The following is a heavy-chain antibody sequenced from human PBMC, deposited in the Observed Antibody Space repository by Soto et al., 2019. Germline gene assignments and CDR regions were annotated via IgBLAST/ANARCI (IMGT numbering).Heavy chain of an antibody. D-gene: IGHD2-2*01. Sequence: QVHLVQSGPEVKEPGASVRVSCKASGYTFNSAGLAWVRQAPGQGLEWMGWISVDNGDTKYAQKFQGRVTMTTDTSTTTPYMDLRGLKSDDTALFYCARVQSLGYCRSASCYDVFDHWGQGTLVPVSS. J-gene: IGHJ4*02. CDR2: ISVDNGDT. CDR3: ARVQSLGYCRSASCYDVFDH. CDR1: GYTFNSAG. V-gene: IGHV1-18*01.